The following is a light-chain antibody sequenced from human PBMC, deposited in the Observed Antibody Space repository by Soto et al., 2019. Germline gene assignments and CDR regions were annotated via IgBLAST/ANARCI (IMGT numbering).Light chain of an antibody. J-gene: IGKJ4*01. CDR2: AAS. CDR3: QQSYSAS. V-gene: IGKV1-39*01. Sequence: DIPMTQSPSSLSASVGDRVTITCRASQSISSYLNWYQQKPGKAPNLLIYAASSLQSGVPSRFSGSGSGTDFTLTISSLLPEDFATYYCQQSYSASFGGGTKVEIK. CDR1: QSISSY.